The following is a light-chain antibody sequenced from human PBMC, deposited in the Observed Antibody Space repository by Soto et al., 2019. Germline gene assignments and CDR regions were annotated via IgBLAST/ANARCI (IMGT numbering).Light chain of an antibody. CDR3: SSYPLNKTVV. Sequence: QSALTQPPSVSGSPGQSVTISCTGISSDVGIYNRVTWYQQPPSTAPKVVIYEVSNRPSGVPDRFSGSKSGNTASLTISGIQAEDEADYYCSSYPLNKTVVFGGGTKLTVL. V-gene: IGLV2-18*02. CDR1: SSDVGIYNR. J-gene: IGLJ2*01. CDR2: EVS.